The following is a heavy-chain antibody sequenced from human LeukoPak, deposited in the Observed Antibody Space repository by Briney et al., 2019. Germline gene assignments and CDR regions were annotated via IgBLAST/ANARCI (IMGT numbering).Heavy chain of an antibody. J-gene: IGHJ5*02. CDR3: ARHQLRFLEWFPFDP. Sequence: PSQTLSLTCTVSGGSISSGGYYWSWIRQHPGKGLEWIGYIYYSGSTNYNPSLKSRVTISVDTSKNQFSLKLSSVTAADTAVYYCARHQLRFLEWFPFDPWGQGTLVTVSS. V-gene: IGHV4-31*03. CDR1: GGSISSGGYY. CDR2: IYYSGST. D-gene: IGHD3-3*01.